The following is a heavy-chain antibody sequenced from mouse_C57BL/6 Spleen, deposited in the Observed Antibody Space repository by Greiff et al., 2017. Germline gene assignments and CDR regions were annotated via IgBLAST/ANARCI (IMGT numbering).Heavy chain of an antibody. CDR1: GYSITSGYY. D-gene: IGHD1-1*01. Sequence: ESGPGLVKPSQSLSLTCSVTGYSITSGYYWNWIRQFPGNKLEWMGYISYDGSNNYNPSLKNRISITRDTSKNQFFLKLNSVTTEDTATYYCAILLLWYFDVWGTGTTVTVSS. CDR2: ISYDGSN. J-gene: IGHJ1*03. V-gene: IGHV3-6*01. CDR3: AILLLWYFDV.